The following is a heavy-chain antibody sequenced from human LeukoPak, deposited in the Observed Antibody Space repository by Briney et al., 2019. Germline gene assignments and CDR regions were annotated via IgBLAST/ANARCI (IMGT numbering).Heavy chain of an antibody. CDR3: ARDSSSWYRNPFDY. J-gene: IGHJ4*02. CDR1: GGSFSGYY. D-gene: IGHD6-13*01. V-gene: IGHV4-34*01. CDR2: INHSGST. Sequence: SETLSLTCAVYGGSFSGYYWSWIRQPPGKGLEWIGEINHSGSTNYNPSLKSRVTISVDTSKNQFSLKLSPVTAADTAVYYCARDSSSWYRNPFDYWGQGTLVTVSS.